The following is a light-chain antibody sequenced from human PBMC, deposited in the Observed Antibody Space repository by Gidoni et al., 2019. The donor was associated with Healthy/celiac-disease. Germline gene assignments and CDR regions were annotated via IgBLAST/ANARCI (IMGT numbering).Light chain of an antibody. Sequence: DIVMTQSPDSLAVSLGERATINCKSSQSVLYRSNNKNYLAWYQQKPGQPPKLLIYWASTRESGVPDRFSGSGSGTDFTLTISSLQAEDVAVYYCQQYYSTPPFTFGPGTKVEIK. J-gene: IGKJ3*01. CDR2: WAS. CDR3: QQYYSTPPFT. V-gene: IGKV4-1*01. CDR1: QSVLYRSNNKNY.